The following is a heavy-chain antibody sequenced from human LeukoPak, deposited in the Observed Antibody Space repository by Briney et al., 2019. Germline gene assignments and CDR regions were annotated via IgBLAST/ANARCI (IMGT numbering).Heavy chain of an antibody. J-gene: IGHJ4*02. D-gene: IGHD3-10*01. CDR1: GFTFSSYE. V-gene: IGHV3-48*03. CDR3: ARSFMVRGVIGSLDY. Sequence: GGSLRLSCAASGFTFSSYEMNWVRKAPGKGLEWVSYISSSGSTIYYADSVKGRFTISRDNAKNSLCLQMNSLRAEDTAVYYCARSFMVRGVIGSLDYWGQGTLVTVSS. CDR2: ISSSGSTI.